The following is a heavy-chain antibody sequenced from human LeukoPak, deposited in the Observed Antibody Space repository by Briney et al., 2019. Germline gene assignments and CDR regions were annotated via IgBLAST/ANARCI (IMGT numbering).Heavy chain of an antibody. D-gene: IGHD6-13*01. V-gene: IGHV3-21*01. J-gene: IGHJ4*02. CDR1: GFTFSSYG. CDR2: ISSSRSYI. Sequence: GGSLRLSCAASGFTFSSYGMSWVRQAPGKGLEWVSFISSSRSYIYYADSVKGRFTIPRDNAKNSLYLQMNSLRAEDTAVYYCARFIAAPYYFDYWGRGTLVTVSS. CDR3: ARFIAAPYYFDY.